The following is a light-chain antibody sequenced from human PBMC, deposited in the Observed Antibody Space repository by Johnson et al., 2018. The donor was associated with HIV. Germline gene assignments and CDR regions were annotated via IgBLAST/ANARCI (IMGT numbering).Light chain of an antibody. Sequence: QSVLTQPPSVSAAPGQKVTISCSGNSSNIDNNYVSWYQQLPGTAPKLLIYDNNKRPSRIPDRFSGSKSGTSATLGITGLQTGDEADYYCGTWDTSLSARYVFGTGTKVTVL. V-gene: IGLV1-51*01. CDR1: SSNIDNNY. CDR2: DNN. J-gene: IGLJ1*01. CDR3: GTWDTSLSARYV.